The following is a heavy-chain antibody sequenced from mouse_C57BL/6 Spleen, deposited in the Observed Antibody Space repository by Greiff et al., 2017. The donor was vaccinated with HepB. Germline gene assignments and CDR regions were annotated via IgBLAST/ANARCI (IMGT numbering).Heavy chain of an antibody. D-gene: IGHD1-2*01. Sequence: EVKLMESGPGLVKPSQSLSLTCTVTGYSITSGYGWNWIRQFPGNKLEWMGYISYSGSTNYNPSLNSRISITRDTSKNQFFLQLNSVPTEDTATYYCARTARIKYWGQGTTLTVSS. CDR1: GYSITSGYG. J-gene: IGHJ2*01. CDR3: ARTARIKY. CDR2: ISYSGST. V-gene: IGHV3-2*02.